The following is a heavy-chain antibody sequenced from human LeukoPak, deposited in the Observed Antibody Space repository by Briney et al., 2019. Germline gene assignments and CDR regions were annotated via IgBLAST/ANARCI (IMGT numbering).Heavy chain of an antibody. Sequence: GGSLRLSCAASGFTFSSYAMSWVRQAPGKGLEWVSAISGSGGSTYYADSVKGRFTISRDNSKNTLYLQMNSLRAEDTAVYYCAKDRVQEDNWNDVDYWGQGTLVTVSS. D-gene: IGHD1-1*01. CDR3: AKDRVQEDNWNDVDY. CDR1: GFTFSSYA. J-gene: IGHJ4*02. V-gene: IGHV3-23*01. CDR2: ISGSGGST.